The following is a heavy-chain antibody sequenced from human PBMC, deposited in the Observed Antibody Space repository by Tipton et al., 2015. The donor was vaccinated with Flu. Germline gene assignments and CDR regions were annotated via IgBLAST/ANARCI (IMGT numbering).Heavy chain of an antibody. V-gene: IGHV4-38-2*02. J-gene: IGHJ6*02. CDR3: ARARAPYYSYAMDV. Sequence: TLSLTCSVSGYSIASDYYWGWIRQPPGKGLEWIGNLYHTGSTYYNPSLRSRVTILVDRSKNQFSLRLTSVTAADTAVYYCARARAPYYSYAMDVWGQGTTVTVSS. CDR2: LYHTGST. CDR1: GYSIASDYY.